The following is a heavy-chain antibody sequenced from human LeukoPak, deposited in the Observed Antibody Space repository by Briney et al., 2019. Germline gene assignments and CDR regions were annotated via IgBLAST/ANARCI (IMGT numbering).Heavy chain of an antibody. CDR1: GFTFSSFA. Sequence: GGSLRLSCAASGFTFSSFAMNWVRQAPGKGLEWVSAISHSGGSTYYADSVKGRFTISRDNSKNTLYLLMNSLRAEDTAVYYCAKDLTRYYDSSGYYDYWGQGTLVTVSS. CDR2: ISHSGGST. CDR3: AKDLTRYYDSSGYYDY. J-gene: IGHJ4*02. V-gene: IGHV3-23*01. D-gene: IGHD3-22*01.